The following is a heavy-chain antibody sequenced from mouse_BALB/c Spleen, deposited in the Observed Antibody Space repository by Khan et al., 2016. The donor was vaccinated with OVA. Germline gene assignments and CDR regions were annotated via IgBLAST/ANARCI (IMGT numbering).Heavy chain of an antibody. Sequence: QIQLVQSGVELAKPGASVQMSCKASGYTFTTYWMHWVKQRPGQGLEWIGYINPTSGYTDYSENFKDKATLSADKSSSTAYMQLSRLTSEDSAVYYCTRDRIDYWGQGTTLTVSS. CDR3: TRDRIDY. J-gene: IGHJ2*01. V-gene: IGHV1-7*01. CDR1: GYTFTTYW. CDR2: INPTSGYT.